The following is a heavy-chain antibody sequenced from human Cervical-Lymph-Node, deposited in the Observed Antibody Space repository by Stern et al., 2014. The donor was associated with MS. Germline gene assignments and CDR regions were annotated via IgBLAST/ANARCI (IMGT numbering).Heavy chain of an antibody. CDR2: IWHDGSKT. CDR1: GFTFSNYG. CDR3: VRDWSSNAYKSEDY. J-gene: IGHJ4*02. D-gene: IGHD4-11*01. Sequence: DQLVESGGGVVQPGRSLRLSCIASGFTFSNYGMHWVRQAPGQGLGWVATIWHDGSKTYYADSVRGRFTISRDNSKNTLSLQMNSLRVDDTAVYYCVRDWSSNAYKSEDYWGQGTLVTVSS. V-gene: IGHV3-33*01.